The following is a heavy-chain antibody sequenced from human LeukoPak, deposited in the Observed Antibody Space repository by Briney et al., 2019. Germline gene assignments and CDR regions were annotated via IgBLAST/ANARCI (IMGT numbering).Heavy chain of an antibody. CDR3: ARAESSIDYGDYASYYYYGMDV. D-gene: IGHD4-17*01. J-gene: IGHJ6*02. Sequence: SETLSLTCAVYGGSFNIYYWSWIRQPPGKGLEWIGEINHSGRTNYNPSLTSRVTISVDTSKNQFSLRLSSVTAADTAVYYCARAESSIDYGDYASYYYYGMDVWGQGTTVTVSS. CDR2: INHSGRT. CDR1: GGSFNIYY. V-gene: IGHV4-34*01.